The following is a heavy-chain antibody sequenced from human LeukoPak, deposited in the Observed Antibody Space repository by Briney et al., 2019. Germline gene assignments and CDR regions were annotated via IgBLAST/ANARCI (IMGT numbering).Heavy chain of an antibody. J-gene: IGHJ4*02. V-gene: IGHV4-61*02. CDR3: ASIPSLEYYFDY. Sequence: PSQTLSLTCTVSGGSISSGSYHWSWIRQPAGKGLEWIGRIYTSGSTNYNPSLKSRVTISVDTSKNQFSLKLSSVTAADTAVYYCASIPSLEYYFDYWGQGTLVTVSS. CDR2: IYTSGST. CDR1: GGSISSGSYH. D-gene: IGHD2-2*02.